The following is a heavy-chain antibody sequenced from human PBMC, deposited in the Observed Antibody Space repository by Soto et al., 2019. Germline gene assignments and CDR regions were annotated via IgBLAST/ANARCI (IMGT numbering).Heavy chain of an antibody. CDR2: ISYDGSNK. V-gene: IGHV3-30*18. Sequence: PGGSLRLSFAASGFTFSSYGMHWVRQAPGKGLEWVAVISYDGSNKYYADSVKGRFTISRDNSKNTLYLQMNSLRAEDTAVYYCAKASITSTAMATHFDYRGQVPPVTVSS. D-gene: IGHD5-18*01. CDR3: AKASITSTAMATHFDY. CDR1: GFTFSSYG. J-gene: IGHJ4*02.